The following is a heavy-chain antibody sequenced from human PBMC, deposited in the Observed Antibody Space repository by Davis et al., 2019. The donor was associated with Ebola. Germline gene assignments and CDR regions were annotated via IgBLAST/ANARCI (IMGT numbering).Heavy chain of an antibody. Sequence: PGGSLRLSCAASGFTFSSYAMSWVRQAPGKGLEWVSAISGSGGSTYYADSVKGRFTISRDNSKNTLYLQMNSLRAEDTAVYYCARGVAAAGRGPYWGQGTLVTVSS. CDR3: ARGVAAAGRGPY. J-gene: IGHJ4*02. D-gene: IGHD6-13*01. V-gene: IGHV3-23*01. CDR2: ISGSGGST. CDR1: GFTFSSYA.